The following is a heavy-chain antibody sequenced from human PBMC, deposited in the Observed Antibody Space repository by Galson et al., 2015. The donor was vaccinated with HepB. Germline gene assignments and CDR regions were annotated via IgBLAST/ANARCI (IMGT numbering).Heavy chain of an antibody. J-gene: IGHJ5*02. CDR1: GYSFTSYW. D-gene: IGHD6-13*01. CDR2: IYPGDSDT. CDR3: ARHVELVAGYSSSWDTYNWFDP. V-gene: IGHV5-51*01. Sequence: QSGAEVKKPGESLKTSCKGSGYSFTSYWIGWVRQMPGKGLEWMGIIYPGDSDTRYSPSFQGQVTISADKSISTAYLQWSSLKASDTAMYYCARHVELVAGYSSSWDTYNWFDPWGQGTLVTVSS.